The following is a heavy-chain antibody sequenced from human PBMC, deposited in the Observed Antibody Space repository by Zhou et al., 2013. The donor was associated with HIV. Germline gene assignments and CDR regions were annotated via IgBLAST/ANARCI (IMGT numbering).Heavy chain of an antibody. J-gene: IGHJ6*03. D-gene: IGHD5-12*01. V-gene: IGHV1-69*05. CDR1: GGTFSSYA. Sequence: QVQLVQSGAEVKKPGSSVKVSCKASGGTFSSYAISWVRQAPGQGLEWMGGIIPIFGTANYAQKFQGRVTITTDESTSTAYMELSSLRSEDTAVYYCARDKDRVDVDPSRVDYYYYMDVVGTKGPRSPSP. CDR2: IIPIFGTA. CDR3: ARDKDRVDVDPSRVDYYYYMDV.